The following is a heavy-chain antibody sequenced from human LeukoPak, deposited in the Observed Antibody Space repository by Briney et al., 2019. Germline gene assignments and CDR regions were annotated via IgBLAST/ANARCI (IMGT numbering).Heavy chain of an antibody. CDR1: GYTFTGYY. CDR2: INPNSGGT. D-gene: IGHD3-10*01. J-gene: IGHJ6*03. Sequence: ASVKVSCKASGYTFTGYYMHWVRQAPGQGLEWMGWINPNSGGTNYAQKFQGRVTMTRDTSISTAYMELSRLRSDDTAVYYCARGSITMVRELYYYYYYYMDVWGKGTTVTISS. CDR3: ARGSITMVRELYYYYYYYMDV. V-gene: IGHV1-2*02.